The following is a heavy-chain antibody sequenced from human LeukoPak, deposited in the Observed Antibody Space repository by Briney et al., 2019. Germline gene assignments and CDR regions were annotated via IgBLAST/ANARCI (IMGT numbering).Heavy chain of an antibody. V-gene: IGHV1-69*05. Sequence: RASVKVSCKASGGTFSSYAISWVRQAPGQGLEWMGGIIPIFGTANYAQKFQGRVTMTRDTSTSTVYMELSSLRSEDTAVYYCASAATTPSWGQGTLVTVSS. J-gene: IGHJ4*02. CDR1: GGTFSSYA. CDR2: IIPIFGTA. CDR3: ASAATTPS. D-gene: IGHD2-15*01.